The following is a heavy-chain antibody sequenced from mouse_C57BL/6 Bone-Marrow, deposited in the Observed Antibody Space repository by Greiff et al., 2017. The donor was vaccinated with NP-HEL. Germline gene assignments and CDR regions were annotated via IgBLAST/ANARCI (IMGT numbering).Heavy chain of an antibody. CDR1: GYAFTNYL. CDR2: INPGSGGT. Sequence: QVQLQQSGAELVRPGSSVKVSCKASGYAFTNYLIEWVKQRPGQGLEWIGVINPGSGGTNYNEKFKGKATLTADESSSTAYMQLSSLTSEGSAVYVCTGSGRSYFDYWGQGTTLAVSS. CDR3: TGSGRSYFDY. J-gene: IGHJ2*01. V-gene: IGHV1-54*01.